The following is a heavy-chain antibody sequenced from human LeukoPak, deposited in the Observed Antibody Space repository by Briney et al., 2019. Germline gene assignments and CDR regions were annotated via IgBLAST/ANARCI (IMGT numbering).Heavy chain of an antibody. V-gene: IGHV6-1*01. Sequence: SQTLSLTCDISEDSVSSTSIAWNWIRQSPSRGLEWLGRTYYRRSKWYTDYAESVKSRITVNPDTSKDQFSLHLTSVTPEDTAVYYCASQYYLDSTGYFPPFNSWGQGTLVTVSS. CDR1: EDSVSSTSIA. D-gene: IGHD3-22*01. J-gene: IGHJ5*02. CDR3: ASQYYLDSTGYFPPFNS. CDR2: TYYRRSKWYT.